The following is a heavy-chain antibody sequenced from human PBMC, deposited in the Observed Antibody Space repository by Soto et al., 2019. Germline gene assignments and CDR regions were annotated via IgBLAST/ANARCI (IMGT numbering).Heavy chain of an antibody. J-gene: IGHJ4*02. V-gene: IGHV3-30*04. CDR2: ISPNGNNQ. CDR1: GFSFSVYA. Sequence: GGSLRLSXAAPGFSFSVYALHWIRQAPGEGLEWVAVISPNGNNQYYADSVKGRFTISRDTSKSTLSLQMTSLRPEDTAVYYCACGAAFYYDTSRYWGQGTLVTASS. D-gene: IGHD3-22*01. CDR3: ACGAAFYYDTSRY.